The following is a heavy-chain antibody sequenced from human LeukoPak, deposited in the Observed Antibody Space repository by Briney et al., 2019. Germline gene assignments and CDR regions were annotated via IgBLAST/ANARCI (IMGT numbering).Heavy chain of an antibody. CDR2: IYNSGST. CDR1: GFSISSHY. CDR3: ARGHYYDSSCDY. V-gene: IGHV4-59*11. D-gene: IGHD3-22*01. Sequence: SETLSLTCTGSGFSISSHYWSWLRQAPGKGLEWIGYIYNSGSTNYNPSLKSRVTISVDTTKNQFYLNLSSANAAAAAVYYCARGHYYDSSCDYWGQGTLVTVSS. J-gene: IGHJ4*02.